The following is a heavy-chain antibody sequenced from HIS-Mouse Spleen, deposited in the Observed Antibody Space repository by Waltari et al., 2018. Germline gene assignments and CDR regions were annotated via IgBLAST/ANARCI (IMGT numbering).Heavy chain of an antibody. CDR1: GGSISSSSYY. Sequence: QLQLQESGPGLVKPSETLSLTCTVSGGSISSSSYYWGWIRQPPGKGLAWIGSIYYSGSTHYNPSLKTRVTRSVDTSKNQFSLKLSSVTAADTAVYYCAREIPYSSSWYDWYFDLWGRGTLVTVSS. V-gene: IGHV4-39*07. D-gene: IGHD6-13*01. CDR3: AREIPYSSSWYDWYFDL. CDR2: IYYSGST. J-gene: IGHJ2*01.